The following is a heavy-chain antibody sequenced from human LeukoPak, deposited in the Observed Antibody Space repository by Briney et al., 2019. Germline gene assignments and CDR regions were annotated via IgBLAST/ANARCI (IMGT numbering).Heavy chain of an antibody. J-gene: IGHJ4*02. Sequence: GASVKVSCKASGYTFTSYAMHWVRQAPGQRLEWMGWINADNGNTKYSQKFQGRVTITRDKAASTAYMELSSLRSEDTAVYYCARVPMVISALWDYWGQGTLVTVSS. D-gene: IGHD4/OR15-4a*01. CDR2: INADNGNT. CDR3: ARVPMVISALWDY. V-gene: IGHV1-3*01. CDR1: GYTFTSYA.